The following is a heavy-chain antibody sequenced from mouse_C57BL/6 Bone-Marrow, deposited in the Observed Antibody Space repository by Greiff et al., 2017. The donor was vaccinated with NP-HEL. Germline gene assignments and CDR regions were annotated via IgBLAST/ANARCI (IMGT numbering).Heavy chain of an antibody. V-gene: IGHV1-81*01. CDR2: IYPRSGNT. CDR1: GYTFTSYG. Sequence: QVQLQQSGAELARPGASVKLSCKASGYTFTSYGISWVKQRTGQGLEWIGEIYPRSGNTYYNEKFKGKATLTADKSSSTAYMELRSLTSEDSAVYFCARRDWDLFAYWGQGTLVTVSA. J-gene: IGHJ3*01. CDR3: ARRDWDLFAY. D-gene: IGHD4-1*01.